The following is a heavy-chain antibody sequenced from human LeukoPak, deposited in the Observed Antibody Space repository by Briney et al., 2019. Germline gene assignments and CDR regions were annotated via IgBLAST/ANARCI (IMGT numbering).Heavy chain of an antibody. D-gene: IGHD4-17*01. V-gene: IGHV4-39*07. CDR3: ARDAMSSVTTSPHYFDY. J-gene: IGHJ4*02. CDR2: IFYSGST. Sequence: SETLSLTCTVSSGSISTSNYYWGWVRQPPGKALEWIGNIFYSGSTYYSPSLKSRVTISLDTSRNQFSLKLNSVTAEDTAVYYCARDAMSSVTTSPHYFDYWGQGTLVTVSS. CDR1: SGSISTSNYY.